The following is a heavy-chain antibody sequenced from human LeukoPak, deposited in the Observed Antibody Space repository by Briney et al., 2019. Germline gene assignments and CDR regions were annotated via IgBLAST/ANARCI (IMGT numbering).Heavy chain of an antibody. CDR3: AREVAAAAKLDY. J-gene: IGHJ4*02. CDR1: GFTFSDYY. CDR2: ISTSGNTI. Sequence: GGSLRLSCAASGFTFSDYYMNWIRQAPGKGLEWISFISTSGNTIYYADSVKGRFTLSRDSAKNSLYLQMNSLRADDTAVYYCAREVAAAAKLDYWGQGTLVTVSS. D-gene: IGHD6-13*01. V-gene: IGHV3-11*01.